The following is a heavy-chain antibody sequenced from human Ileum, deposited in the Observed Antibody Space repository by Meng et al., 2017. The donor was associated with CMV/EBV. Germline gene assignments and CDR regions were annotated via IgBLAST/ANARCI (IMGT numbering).Heavy chain of an antibody. CDR1: GGSISSYY. D-gene: IGHD1-14*01. V-gene: IGHV4-59*01. CDR2: IYYSGSN. Sequence: GSLRLSCTVSGGSISSYYWSWIRQPPGKGLEWIGYIYYSGSNNYNPSLKSRVTISVDTSKNQFSLKLSSVTAADTAVYYCARGPGSRHYFDYWGQGTLVTVSS. J-gene: IGHJ4*01. CDR3: ARGPGSRHYFDY.